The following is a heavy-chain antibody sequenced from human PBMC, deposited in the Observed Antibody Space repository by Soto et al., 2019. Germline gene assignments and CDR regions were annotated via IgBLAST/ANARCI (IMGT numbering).Heavy chain of an antibody. CDR1: GGSISSGGYS. Sequence: SETLSLTCAVSGGSISSGGYSWSWIRQPPGKGLEWIGYIYHSGSTYYNPSLKSRVTISVDRSKNQFSLKLSSVTAADTAVYYCARVQGWFGELLPVKDYYFDYWGQGTLVTVSS. CDR2: IYHSGST. D-gene: IGHD3-10*01. V-gene: IGHV4-30-2*01. CDR3: ARVQGWFGELLPVKDYYFDY. J-gene: IGHJ4*02.